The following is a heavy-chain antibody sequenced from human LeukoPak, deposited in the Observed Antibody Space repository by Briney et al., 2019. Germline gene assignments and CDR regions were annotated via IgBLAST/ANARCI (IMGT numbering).Heavy chain of an antibody. CDR3: AKGAYGYVLTAPFDY. D-gene: IGHD5-12*01. J-gene: IGHJ4*02. Sequence: GGSLRLSCAASGFTFSDYDMHWVRQAPGKGLEWVSGISWNSGSIGYADSVKGRFTISRDNAKNSLYLQMNSLRAEDTALYYCAKGAYGYVLTAPFDYWGQGTLVTVSS. CDR2: ISWNSGSI. V-gene: IGHV3-9*01. CDR1: GFTFSDYD.